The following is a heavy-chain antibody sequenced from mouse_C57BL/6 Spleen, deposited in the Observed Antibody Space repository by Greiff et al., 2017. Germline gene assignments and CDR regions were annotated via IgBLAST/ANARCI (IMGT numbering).Heavy chain of an antibody. CDR1: GYTFTGYW. Sequence: QVQLQQSGAELMKPGASVKLSCKATGYTFTGYWIEWVKQRPGHGLEWIGEILPGSGSTNYNEKFKGKATFTADTSSNTAYMQLSSLTTEDSAIYYCASQSRNDYDMGAWFAYWGQGTLVTVSA. CDR2: ILPGSGST. CDR3: ASQSRNDYDMGAWFAY. J-gene: IGHJ3*01. V-gene: IGHV1-9*01. D-gene: IGHD2-4*01.